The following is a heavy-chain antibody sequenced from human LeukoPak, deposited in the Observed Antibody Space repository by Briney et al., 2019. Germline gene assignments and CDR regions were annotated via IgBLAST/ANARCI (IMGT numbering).Heavy chain of an antibody. D-gene: IGHD2-15*01. CDR3: ARDQGYCSGGSCSNAFDI. CDR1: GFTFSSYW. CDR2: IKQDGSEK. J-gene: IGHJ3*02. Sequence: PGGSVRLSCAASGFTFSSYWMSWVRQAPGKGLEWVANIKQDGSEKYYVDSVKGRFTISRDNAKNSLYLQMNSLRAEDTAVYYCARDQGYCSGGSCSNAFDIWGQGTMVTVSS. V-gene: IGHV3-7*01.